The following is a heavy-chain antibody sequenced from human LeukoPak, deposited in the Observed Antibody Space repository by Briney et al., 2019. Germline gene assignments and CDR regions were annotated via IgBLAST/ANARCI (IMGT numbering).Heavy chain of an antibody. V-gene: IGHV7-4-1*02. Sequence: ASVKVSCKTSGYPFTHYPMTWVRQAPGQGLEWMGWINTDAGNPTYAQGFTGRFIFSLDTSVSTTYLQISSLKAEDIGVYYCARIDREGSGWDFDYWGQGTLVTVSS. CDR3: ARIDREGSGWDFDY. CDR1: GYPFTHYP. J-gene: IGHJ4*02. D-gene: IGHD6-19*01. CDR2: INTDAGNP.